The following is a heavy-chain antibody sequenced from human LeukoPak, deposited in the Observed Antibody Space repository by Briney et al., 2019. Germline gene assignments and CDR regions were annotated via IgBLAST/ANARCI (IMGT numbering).Heavy chain of an antibody. V-gene: IGHV3-21*06. J-gene: IGHJ3*02. CDR1: VFPSSIDS. CDR2: ISSASGYT. Sequence: GGSLRLSCAASVFPSSIDSMNGVRQAPGKGLEWVSSISSASGYTYSADSVKGRFTISRDNAKNSLYLQLNRRRAKNTAVYYCAGDYSDTGSFDIWGQGTMVTVSS. D-gene: IGHD2-21*01. CDR3: AGDYSDTGSFDI.